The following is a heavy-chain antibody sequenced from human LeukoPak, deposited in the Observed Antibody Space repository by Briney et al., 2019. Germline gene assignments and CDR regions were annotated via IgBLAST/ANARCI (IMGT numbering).Heavy chain of an antibody. CDR2: IYSSGST. D-gene: IGHD2-2*01. CDR1: GGSISSYY. V-gene: IGHV4-59*01. CDR3: ASFGVPAALDYYYMDV. J-gene: IGHJ6*03. Sequence: SETLSLTCAVSGGSISSYYWSWIRQPPGKGLEWIGYIYSSGSTNYNPSLKSRVTISVDTSKNQFSLKLSSVTAADTAVYYCASFGVPAALDYYYMDVWGKGTTVTVSS.